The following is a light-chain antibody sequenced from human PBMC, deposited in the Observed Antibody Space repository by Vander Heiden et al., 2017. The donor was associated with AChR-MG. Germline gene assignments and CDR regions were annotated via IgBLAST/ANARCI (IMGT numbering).Light chain of an antibody. CDR2: EVS. CDR1: SSDVGGYTY. Sequence: QPALTQPASGSGSPGQSTPIPCPGPSSDVGGYTYVSWYQQHPGKAPKHMINEVSNRPSGVSNRCSGSKSGNTASLTISGLQADDDADYYCSSYTSSSTFGWVFGGGTKLTVL. V-gene: IGLV2-14*01. CDR3: SSYTSSSTFGWV. J-gene: IGLJ3*02.